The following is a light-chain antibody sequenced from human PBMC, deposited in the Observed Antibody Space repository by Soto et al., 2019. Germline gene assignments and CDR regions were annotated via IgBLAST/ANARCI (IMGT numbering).Light chain of an antibody. J-gene: IGKJ5*01. Sequence: DIQMTQSPSSMPASVGDRVTITCQASQDISNYVNWYQQKPGQAPKLLIYDASNLETGVPSRCRGRGAGTDCTFTISSLQPEDIATYYGQQYDNLPITFGQGTRLEIK. CDR3: QQYDNLPIT. V-gene: IGKV1-33*01. CDR2: DAS. CDR1: QDISNY.